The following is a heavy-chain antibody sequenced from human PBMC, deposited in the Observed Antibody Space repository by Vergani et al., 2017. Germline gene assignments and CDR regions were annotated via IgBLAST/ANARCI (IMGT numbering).Heavy chain of an antibody. CDR3: ASDTHSGQSADR. V-gene: IGHV4-59*11. CDR2: IHYSENT. CDR1: FDSIRNLY. Sequence: QVQLQESGPGLVKSSETLSLTCSVSFDSIRNLYCNWIRQPPGKGLEWLGSIHYSENTNYNPSLKTRVTISVDTSKNQFSLTLTSVTAADTAVYYCASDTHSGQSADRWGQGILVTVTS. D-gene: IGHD5-12*01. J-gene: IGHJ5*02.